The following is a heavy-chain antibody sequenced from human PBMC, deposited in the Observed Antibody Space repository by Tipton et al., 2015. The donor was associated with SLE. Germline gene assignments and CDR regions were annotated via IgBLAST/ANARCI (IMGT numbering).Heavy chain of an antibody. CDR1: GYTFTSFD. Sequence: QLVQSGAEVKKPGASVKVSCKASGYTFTSFDINWVRQATGQGLEWMGWMNPNSGNTAYAQKFQGRVTMTKDTSISTAYMELSSLRSEDTAVYYCARAPPQLGFDYWGQGTLVTVSS. CDR3: ARAPPQLGFDY. J-gene: IGHJ4*02. CDR2: MNPNSGNT. V-gene: IGHV1-8*01. D-gene: IGHD5-24*01.